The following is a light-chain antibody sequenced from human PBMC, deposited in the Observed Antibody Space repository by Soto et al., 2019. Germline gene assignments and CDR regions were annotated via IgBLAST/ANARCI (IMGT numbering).Light chain of an antibody. CDR2: GAV. CDR3: QQSYKTPPT. V-gene: IGKV1-39*01. CDR1: QTINNY. Sequence: DSRLTLSPSSLSASIGDRVTITCRASQTINNYLNWYQQEPGKAPKLLIYGAVTLHSGVPSRFSGSGSGTDFTLTITSLQTEDFATYYCQQSYKTPPTFGRGTKVDIK. J-gene: IGKJ1*01.